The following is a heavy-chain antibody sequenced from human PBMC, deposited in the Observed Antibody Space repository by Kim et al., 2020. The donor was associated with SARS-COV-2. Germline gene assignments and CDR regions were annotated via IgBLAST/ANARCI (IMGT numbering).Heavy chain of an antibody. V-gene: IGHV3-30*12. CDR2: ISHEGSEK. J-gene: IGHJ4*02. D-gene: IGHD3-22*01. CDR3: ARWAGTRNGGYSLDY. CDR1: GSPFSSHG. Sequence: GGSLRLSCAVSGSPFSSHGMHWVRQAPGKGLEWVAVISHEGSEKDYTDSVKGRFIVSKDNVNSVLYLQMDSLRAEDTAVYYCARWAGTRNGGYSLDYWGQGTLVTVSS.